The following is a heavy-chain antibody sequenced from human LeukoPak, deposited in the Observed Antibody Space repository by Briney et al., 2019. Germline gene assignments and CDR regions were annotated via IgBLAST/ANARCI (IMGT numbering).Heavy chain of an antibody. CDR2: INHIRST. J-gene: IGHJ5*02. V-gene: IGHV4-4*02. Sequence: PSGSLSLTCAVSGGSISSSNWWSWVRQPPGKGLEWIGEINHIRSTNYNPSLKSRVTISVDTSKNQFSLKLSSLTAADTAVYYCARGPNSSGYYLVPWFDPWGQGTLVTVSS. CDR3: ARGPNSSGYYLVPWFDP. CDR1: GGSISSSNW. D-gene: IGHD3-22*01.